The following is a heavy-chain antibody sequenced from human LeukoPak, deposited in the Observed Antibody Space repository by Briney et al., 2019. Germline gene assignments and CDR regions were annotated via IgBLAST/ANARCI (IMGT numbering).Heavy chain of an antibody. D-gene: IGHD5-12*01. Sequence: SETLSLTCTASGGSFSNFYWNWIRQPPGKGLEWIGYIYYSGSINYNPSLTSRLTISVDTSKNQFSLSLNSVTAADTAIYYCARSFDSKSTYFDYWGQGTLVTVSS. CDR2: IYYSGSI. V-gene: IGHV4-59*01. J-gene: IGHJ4*02. CDR3: ARSFDSKSTYFDY. CDR1: GGSFSNFY.